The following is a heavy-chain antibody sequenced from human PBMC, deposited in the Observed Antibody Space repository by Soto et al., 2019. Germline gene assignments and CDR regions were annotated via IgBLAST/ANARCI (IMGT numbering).Heavy chain of an antibody. J-gene: IGHJ5*02. D-gene: IGHD3-3*01. CDR3: AKVGERQQFFSAHSIDP. CDR2: ISGSGGST. Sequence: EVQQLESGGGLVQPGGSLRLSCAASGFTFSSYAMSWVRQAPGKGLEWVSAISGSGGSTYYADSVKGRFTISRDNFKNTQYLQMNTHRADDTALYNSAKVGERQQFFSAHSIDPWGQGTLVTVSS. V-gene: IGHV3-23*01. CDR1: GFTFSSYA.